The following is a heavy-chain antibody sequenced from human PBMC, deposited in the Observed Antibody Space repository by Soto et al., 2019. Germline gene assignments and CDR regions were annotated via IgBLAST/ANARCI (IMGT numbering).Heavy chain of an antibody. J-gene: IGHJ6*02. CDR2: LSGSGGST. V-gene: IGHV3-23*01. CDR3: ATDREQKLVSDYYYGMDD. Sequence: HPGGSLRLSCAAPGFIFSSYAMSWVRQAPGKGVEWVSALSGSGGSTYYADSVKGRFIISRDNSKNTLYLQMNSLRAEDTAVYYCATDREQKLVSDYYYGMDDWGQGTTVTVSS. D-gene: IGHD6-13*01. CDR1: GFIFSSYA.